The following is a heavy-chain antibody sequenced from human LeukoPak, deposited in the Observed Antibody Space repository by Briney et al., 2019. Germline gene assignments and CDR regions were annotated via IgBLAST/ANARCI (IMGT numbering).Heavy chain of an antibody. CDR2: INSDGSSK. J-gene: IGHJ4*02. V-gene: IGHV3-74*01. CDR1: GFTFSTYW. CDR3: AMGHYDSSGYAHFDH. D-gene: IGHD3-22*01. Sequence: GGSLRLSCAASGFTFSTYWMHWVRQAPGKGLVWVSRINSDGSSKDYADSVKGRFTISRDNAKNTLYLQMNSLRVEDTAVFYCAMGHYDSSGYAHFDHWGQGTLVTVSS.